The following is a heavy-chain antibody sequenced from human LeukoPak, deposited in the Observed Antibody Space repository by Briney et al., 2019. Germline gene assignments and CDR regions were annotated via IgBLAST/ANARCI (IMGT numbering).Heavy chain of an antibody. J-gene: IGHJ5*02. D-gene: IGHD6-13*01. CDR2: ISGSGGST. Sequence: GGSLRLSCAASGFTFSSYAMSWVRQAPGKRLEWVSVISGSGGSTYYADSVKGRFTISRDNSKNTLYLQMNSLRAEDTAVYYCAKVGSSSWNWFDPWGQGTLVTVSS. CDR1: GFTFSSYA. V-gene: IGHV3-23*01. CDR3: AKVGSSSWNWFDP.